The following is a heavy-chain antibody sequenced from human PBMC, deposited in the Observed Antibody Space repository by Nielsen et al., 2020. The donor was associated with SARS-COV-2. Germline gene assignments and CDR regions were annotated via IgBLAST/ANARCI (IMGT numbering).Heavy chain of an antibody. CDR2: ISWNSGSI. Sequence: GGSLRLSCAVSGFTFGNYAKHWVWQPPGQGLEWDSVISWNSGSIGYADSVKGRFTISRDNAKNSLYLQMNSLRAEATALYYCASTGIAVAGTGHAFDIWGQGTMVTVSS. CDR3: ASTGIAVAGTGHAFDI. V-gene: IGHV3-9*01. J-gene: IGHJ3*02. D-gene: IGHD6-19*01. CDR1: GFTFGNYA.